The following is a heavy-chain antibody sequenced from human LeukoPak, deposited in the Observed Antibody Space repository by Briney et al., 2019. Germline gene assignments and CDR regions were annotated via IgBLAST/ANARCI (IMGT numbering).Heavy chain of an antibody. Sequence: GGSLRLSCAASGLIFSSYWMSWVRQAPGKGLEWVANIKQDGSEKYYVDSVKGRFTISRDNAKNSLYLQMNSLRAEDTAMYYCTRTAGYWGQGTLVTVSS. CDR2: IKQDGSEK. J-gene: IGHJ4*02. V-gene: IGHV3-7*01. CDR3: TRTAGY. D-gene: IGHD2-21*02. CDR1: GLIFSSYW.